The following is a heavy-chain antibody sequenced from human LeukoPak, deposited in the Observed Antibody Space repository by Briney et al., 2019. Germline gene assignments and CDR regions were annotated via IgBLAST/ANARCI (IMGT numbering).Heavy chain of an antibody. J-gene: IGHJ5*02. D-gene: IGHD4-17*01. CDR1: GVIVSKNY. CDR2: IDNIDNT. CDR3: AKDRISTVTTLTLSYNWFDP. V-gene: IGHV3-53*01. Sequence: GGSLRLSCVASGVIVSKNYMSWVRQAPGKGLEWVSIIDNIDNTDYADSVKGRFTISRDNSKNTLYLQMNSLRAEDTAVYYCAKDRISTVTTLTLSYNWFDPWGQGTLVTVSS.